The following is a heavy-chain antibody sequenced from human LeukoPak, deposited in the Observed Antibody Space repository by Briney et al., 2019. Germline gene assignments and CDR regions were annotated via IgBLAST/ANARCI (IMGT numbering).Heavy chain of an antibody. CDR3: ARRGRYCSGGSCYSGVHWFDP. V-gene: IGHV4-34*01. CDR2: IKHSGIS. Sequence: PSETLSLTCAVYGGSFSGYYWSWIRQPPGKGLEWIGEIKHSGISNYNPSLKSRVTISVDTSKNQFSLKLSSVTAADTAVYYCARRGRYCSGGSCYSGVHWFDPWGQGTLVTVSS. J-gene: IGHJ5*02. D-gene: IGHD2-15*01. CDR1: GGSFSGYY.